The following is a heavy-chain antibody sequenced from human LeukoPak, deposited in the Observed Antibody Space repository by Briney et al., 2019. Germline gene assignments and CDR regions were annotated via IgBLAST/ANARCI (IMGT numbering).Heavy chain of an antibody. CDR1: GFTFTSYY. Sequence: ASVKVSCKASGFTFTSYYMHWVRQAPGQGLEWMGIINSGGGSTSYPQKFQGRVTMTRDTSTSTVYMELSSLRSEDTAVYYCACVVRGAFDIWGQGTLVTVSS. CDR3: ACVVRGAFDI. V-gene: IGHV1-46*03. J-gene: IGHJ3*02. CDR2: INSGGGST. D-gene: IGHD2-21*01.